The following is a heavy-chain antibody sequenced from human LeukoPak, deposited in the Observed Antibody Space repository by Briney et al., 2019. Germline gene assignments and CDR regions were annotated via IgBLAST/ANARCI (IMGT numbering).Heavy chain of an antibody. V-gene: IGHV1-2*06. CDR1: GYTFTGYY. D-gene: IGHD3-22*01. CDR3: ARYRYYDSSGTFDY. Sequence: ASVKVSCKASGYTFTGYYMHWVRQAPGQGLEWMARINPNSGGTNYAQKFQGRVTMTRDTSISTAYMELSRLRSDDTAVYYCARYRYYDSSGTFDYWGQGTLVTVSS. J-gene: IGHJ4*02. CDR2: INPNSGGT.